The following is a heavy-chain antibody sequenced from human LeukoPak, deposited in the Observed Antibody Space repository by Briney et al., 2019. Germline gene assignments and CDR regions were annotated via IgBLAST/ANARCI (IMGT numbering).Heavy chain of an antibody. CDR1: GGTFSSYA. Sequence: GASVNVSCKASGGTFSSYAISWVRQPPGQGLEWMGGIIPIFGKANYAQKFQERVTITADESTSTAYMELSSLRSEDTAVYYCARDGYYGSGSYLDYWGQGTLVTVSS. J-gene: IGHJ4*02. CDR2: IIPIFGKA. D-gene: IGHD3-10*01. V-gene: IGHV1-69*13. CDR3: ARDGYYGSGSYLDY.